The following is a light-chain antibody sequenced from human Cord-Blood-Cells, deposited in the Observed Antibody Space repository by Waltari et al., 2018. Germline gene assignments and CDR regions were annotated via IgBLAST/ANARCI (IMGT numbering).Light chain of an antibody. J-gene: IGLJ1*01. Sequence: SYVLTQPPSVSVAPGQTARITCGGNNIGSKSVHWYQQKPGQAPVLVVYDASDRPSGMPGRFSGSNSGNTATLTISRVEAGDEADYYCQVWDSSSDHYVFGTGTKVTVL. V-gene: IGLV3-21*02. CDR3: QVWDSSSDHYV. CDR1: NIGSKS. CDR2: DAS.